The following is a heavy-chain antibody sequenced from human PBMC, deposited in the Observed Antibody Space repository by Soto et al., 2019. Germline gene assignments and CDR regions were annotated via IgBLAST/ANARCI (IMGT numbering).Heavy chain of an antibody. CDR2: IGAENGET. V-gene: IGHV1-24*01. D-gene: IGHD3-3*01. Sequence: ASVKVSCKVSGYTLTELSMHWVRQAPGKGLEWMGGIGAENGETIYAQKLQGRVTMTTDTSTSTAYMELNSLAVEDTAVYYCARPIFGPVMDVWGRGTTVTVSS. J-gene: IGHJ6*02. CDR3: ARPIFGPVMDV. CDR1: GYTLTELS.